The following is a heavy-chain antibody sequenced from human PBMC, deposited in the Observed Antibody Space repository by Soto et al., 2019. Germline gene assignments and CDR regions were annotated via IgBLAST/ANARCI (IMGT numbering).Heavy chain of an antibody. CDR1: GGTFSSYT. CDR2: IIPILGIA. D-gene: IGHD3-10*01. Sequence: QVQLVQSGAEVKKPGSSVKVSCKASGGTFSSYTISWVRQAPGQGLEWMGRIIPILGIANYAQKFQGRVTITPDKSTSTAYMELSSMRSEDTAVYYCARGLKGSVGFYFDYWGQGTLVTVSS. CDR3: ARGLKGSVGFYFDY. J-gene: IGHJ4*02. V-gene: IGHV1-69*02.